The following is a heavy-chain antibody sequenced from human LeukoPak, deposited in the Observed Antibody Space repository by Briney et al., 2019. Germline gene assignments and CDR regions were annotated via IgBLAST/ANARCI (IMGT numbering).Heavy chain of an antibody. V-gene: IGHV3-74*01. CDR3: AKSWSTVTAFDY. J-gene: IGHJ4*02. CDR2: INSDGSST. D-gene: IGHD4-17*01. Sequence: PGGSLRLSCAASGFTFSSYWMHWVRQAPGKGLVWVSRINSDGSSTSYADSVKGRFTISRDNAKNTLYLQMNSLRAEDTAVYYCAKSWSTVTAFDYWGQGTLVTVSS. CDR1: GFTFSSYW.